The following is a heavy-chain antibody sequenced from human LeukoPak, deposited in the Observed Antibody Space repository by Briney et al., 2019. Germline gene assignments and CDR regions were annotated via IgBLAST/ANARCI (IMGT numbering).Heavy chain of an antibody. CDR3: ARVRKAAVQYNWFDP. J-gene: IGHJ5*02. CDR1: GGSFSGYY. V-gene: IGHV4-34*01. D-gene: IGHD2-21*02. Sequence: KPSETLSLTCAVYGGSFSGYYWSWIRQPPGKGLEWIGEINHSGSTNYNPSLKSRVTISVDTSKNQFSLKLSSVTAADTAVYYCARVRKAAVQYNWFDPWGQGTLVTVSS. CDR2: INHSGST.